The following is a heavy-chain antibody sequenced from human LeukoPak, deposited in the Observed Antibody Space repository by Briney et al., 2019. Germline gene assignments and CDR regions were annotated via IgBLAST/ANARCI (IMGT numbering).Heavy chain of an antibody. CDR2: ISAYNGNT. J-gene: IGHJ6*03. D-gene: IGHD1-26*01. CDR1: GYTFTSYG. V-gene: IGHV1-18*01. Sequence: GASVKVSCKASGYTFTSYGISWVRQAPGQGLEWMGWISAYNGNTNYAQKFQGRVTMTSDTSTSTAYMELRSLRSEDTAVYYCARCVGLSSYCSYCDRVVWGKGTTVTISS. CDR3: ARCVGLSSYCSYCDRVV.